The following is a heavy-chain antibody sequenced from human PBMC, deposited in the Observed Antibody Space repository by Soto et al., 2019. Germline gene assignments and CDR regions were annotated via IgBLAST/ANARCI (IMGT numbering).Heavy chain of an antibody. CDR3: ASSFSSSWTDFDY. Sequence: SETLSLTCTVSGGSISSYYWSWIRQPPGKGLEWIGYIYYSGSTNYNPSLKSRVTTSVDTSKNQFSLKLSSVTAADTAVYYCASSFSSSWTDFDYWGQGTLVTVSS. CDR2: IYYSGST. D-gene: IGHD6-13*01. CDR1: GGSISSYY. V-gene: IGHV4-59*01. J-gene: IGHJ4*02.